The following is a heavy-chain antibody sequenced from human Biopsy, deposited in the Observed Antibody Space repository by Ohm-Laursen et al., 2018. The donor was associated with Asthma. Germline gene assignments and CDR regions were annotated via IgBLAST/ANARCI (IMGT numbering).Heavy chain of an antibody. Sequence: GASVKVSCKVSGYTFRSYGVSWVRQAPGQGLEWMGWISPFTGDTHFGQKFQGRVTMTTDTSTDTAYMELRSLRSDDTAVYYCARHPYNFGGFDYWGQGSLVPVSP. V-gene: IGHV1-18*04. CDR3: ARHPYNFGGFDY. D-gene: IGHD5-24*01. J-gene: IGHJ4*02. CDR1: GYTFRSYG. CDR2: ISPFTGDT.